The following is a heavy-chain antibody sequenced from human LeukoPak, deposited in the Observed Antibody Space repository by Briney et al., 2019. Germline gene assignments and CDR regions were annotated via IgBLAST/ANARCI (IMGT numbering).Heavy chain of an antibody. CDR3: ARDNPRSYYDFWSGYQNYYYYYGMDV. Sequence: GGSLRLSCAASGFTFSSNYMSWVRQAPGKGLEWVSVIYSGGSTYYADSVKGRFTISRDNSKNTLYLQMNSLRAEDTAVYYCARDNPRSYYDFWSGYQNYYYYYGMDVWGQGTTVTVSS. CDR2: IYSGGST. J-gene: IGHJ6*02. V-gene: IGHV3-53*01. D-gene: IGHD3-3*01. CDR1: GFTFSSNY.